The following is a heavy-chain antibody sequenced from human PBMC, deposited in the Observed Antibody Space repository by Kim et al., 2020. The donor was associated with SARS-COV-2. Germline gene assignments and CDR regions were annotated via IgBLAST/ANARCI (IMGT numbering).Heavy chain of an antibody. CDR1: GFTFSSYA. J-gene: IGHJ4*02. CDR2: ISYDGSNK. Sequence: GGSLRLSCAASGFTFSSYAMHWVRQAPGKGLEWVAVISYDGSNKYYADSVKGRFTISRDNSKNTLYLQMNSLRAEDTAVYYCARDLYNWNYCADYWGQGT. D-gene: IGHD1-1*01. V-gene: IGHV3-30*04. CDR3: ARDLYNWNYCADY.